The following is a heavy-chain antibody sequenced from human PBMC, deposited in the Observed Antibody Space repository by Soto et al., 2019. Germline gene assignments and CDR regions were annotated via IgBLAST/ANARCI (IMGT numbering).Heavy chain of an antibody. V-gene: IGHV3-30-3*01. CDR2: ISYAGSNK. J-gene: IGHJ6*02. Sequence: QVQLVESGGGVVQPGRSLTLSCAASGFSLNSYAMHWVRQAPGKGLEWVAVISYAGSNKFYGDSVKGRFTISRDNSKNTVYLQMDSLRTEDTAVYYCESDCSSHTCYRQGGMDVWGQGTTVTVSS. D-gene: IGHD2-2*02. CDR1: GFSLNSYA. CDR3: ESDCSSHTCYRQGGMDV.